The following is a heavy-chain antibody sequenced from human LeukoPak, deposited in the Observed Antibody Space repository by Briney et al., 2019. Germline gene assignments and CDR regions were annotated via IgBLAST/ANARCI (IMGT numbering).Heavy chain of an antibody. CDR1: GFTFSSYA. Sequence: GGSLRLSCAASGFTFSSYAMSWVSQAPGKGLEWVSAISGSGGSTYYADSVKGRFTISRDNSKNTLYLQMNSLRAEDTAVYYCAKDYDILTGYYKVSDYFDYWGQGTLVTVSS. CDR3: AKDYDILTGYYKVSDYFDY. CDR2: ISGSGGST. V-gene: IGHV3-23*01. J-gene: IGHJ4*02. D-gene: IGHD3-9*01.